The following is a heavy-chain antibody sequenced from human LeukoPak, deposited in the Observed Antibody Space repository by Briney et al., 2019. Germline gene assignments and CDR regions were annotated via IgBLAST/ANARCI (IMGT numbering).Heavy chain of an antibody. V-gene: IGHV3-21*01. D-gene: IGHD2-15*01. J-gene: IGHJ4*02. CDR2: ISSSSSYI. Sequence: GSLRLSCAASGFTFSSYSMNWVRQAPGKGLEWVSSISSSSSYIYYADSVKGRFTISRDNAKNSLYLQMNSLRAEDTAVYYCARGNSGGSYFFDYWGQGTLVTVSS. CDR3: ARGNSGGSYFFDY. CDR1: GFTFSSYS.